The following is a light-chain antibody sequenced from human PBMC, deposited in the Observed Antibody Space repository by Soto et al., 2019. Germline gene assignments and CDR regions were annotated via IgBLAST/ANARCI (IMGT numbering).Light chain of an antibody. CDR2: DVN. Sequence: QSVLTQPASVSGSPGQSITISCTGTSSDVGGYNYVSWCRQYPGQAPKLIIYDVNNRPSGVSNRFSASKSGNTASLTIPGLQAEDEADYYCSSYTSSSTLVVFGGGTKVTVL. J-gene: IGLJ3*02. CDR3: SSYTSSSTLVV. CDR1: SSDVGGYNY. V-gene: IGLV2-14*01.